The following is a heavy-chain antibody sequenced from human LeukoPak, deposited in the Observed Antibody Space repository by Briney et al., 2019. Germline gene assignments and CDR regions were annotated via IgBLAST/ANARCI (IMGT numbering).Heavy chain of an antibody. J-gene: IGHJ6*03. D-gene: IGHD2-2*01. V-gene: IGHV4-61*02. Sequence: PSETLSLTCTVSGGSISSGSYYWSWIRQPAGKGLEWIGRIDTSGNTNCNPSLKRRLTLSADTYKNHFSLKLSSVTAADTALYYCARDVRKRYCSGNSCFYYYHMDVWGKGTTVTVSS. CDR2: IDTSGNT. CDR3: ARDVRKRYCSGNSCFYYYHMDV. CDR1: GGSISSGSYY.